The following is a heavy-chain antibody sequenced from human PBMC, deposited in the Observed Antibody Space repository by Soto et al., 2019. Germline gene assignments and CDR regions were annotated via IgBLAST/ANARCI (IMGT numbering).Heavy chain of an antibody. J-gene: IGHJ5*02. CDR2: ISFDGRNT. D-gene: IGHD3-22*01. CDR3: ARMGDSSGYSGGFDP. CDR1: GFTFSSYG. V-gene: IGHV3-33*05. Sequence: PGGSLRLSCAASGFTFSSYGMHWVRQAPGKGLEWVAVISFDGRNTDYADSVKGRFTISRDNSKNTLYLQMNSLRAEDTAVYYCARMGDSSGYSGGFDPWGQGTLVTVSS.